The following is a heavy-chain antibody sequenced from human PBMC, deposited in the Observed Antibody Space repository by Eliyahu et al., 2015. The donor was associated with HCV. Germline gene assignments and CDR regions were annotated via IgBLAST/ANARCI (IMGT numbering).Heavy chain of an antibody. J-gene: IGHJ6*02. CDR2: IVVGRGNT. CDR3: AAGEAWGAPKGEDYYYYYGMDV. D-gene: IGHD3-16*01. Sequence: QMQLVQSGPEVKKPGTSVKVSCKASGFTFTSSAVQXVRQARGQRLEWIGWIVVGRGNTNYAQKFQERVTITRDMSTSTAYMELSSLRSEDTAVYYCAAGEAWGAPKGEDYYYYYGMDVWGQGTTVTVSS. V-gene: IGHV1-58*01. CDR1: GFTFTSSA.